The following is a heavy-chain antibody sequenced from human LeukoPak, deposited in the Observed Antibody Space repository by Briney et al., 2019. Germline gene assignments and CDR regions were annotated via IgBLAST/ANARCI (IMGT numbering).Heavy chain of an antibody. Sequence: SSETLSLTCTVSGYSISSGYYWGWIRQPPGKGLEWIGSIYHSGSTYYNPSLKSRVTISVDTSKNQFSLKLSSVTAADTAVYYCASLTIGPHGDYWGQGTLVTVSS. V-gene: IGHV4-38-2*02. CDR2: IYHSGST. CDR1: GYSISSGYY. J-gene: IGHJ4*02. D-gene: IGHD3-9*01. CDR3: ASLTIGPHGDY.